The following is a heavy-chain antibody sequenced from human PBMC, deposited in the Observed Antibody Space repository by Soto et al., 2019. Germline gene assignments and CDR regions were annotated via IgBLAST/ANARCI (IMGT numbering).Heavy chain of an antibody. CDR2: ISSDGTTT. CDR1: GFTFRKFW. CDR3: AIQHCTNDVCLEAAVTVGGALES. Sequence: EVQLVQSGGGLAQPGKSLRLSCAASGFTFRKFWMHWVRQVPGKGPVWVSYISSDGTTTDYADSVKGRFTISRDNAKDTLYLQMDSLRAEDTAVYYCAIQHCTNDVCLEAAVTVGGALESWGQGTLVTVSS. V-gene: IGHV3-74*01. D-gene: IGHD2-8*01. J-gene: IGHJ1*01.